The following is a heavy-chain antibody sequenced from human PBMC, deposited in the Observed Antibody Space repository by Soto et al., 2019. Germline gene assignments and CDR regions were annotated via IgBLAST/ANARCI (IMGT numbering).Heavy chain of an antibody. D-gene: IGHD3-3*01. Sequence: ESGGGVVQPGRSLRLSCAASGFTFRSFGMHWVRQAPGKGLEWVSLIWYDGSKKSYGDSVKGRFTISRDNSRNTVYLQMNSLRADDTAVYYCARDASYYSLWSGYYPSRNGMDVWGQGHTVNVSS. V-gene: IGHV3-33*01. J-gene: IGHJ6*02. CDR3: ARDASYYSLWSGYYPSRNGMDV. CDR1: GFTFRSFG. CDR2: IWYDGSKK.